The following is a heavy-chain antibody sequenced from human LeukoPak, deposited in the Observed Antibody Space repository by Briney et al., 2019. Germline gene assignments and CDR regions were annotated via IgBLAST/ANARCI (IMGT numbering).Heavy chain of an antibody. CDR3: ASGDYAFDY. CDR1: GFTFSSYT. D-gene: IGHD4-17*01. CDR2: VSYSSTYT. V-gene: IGHV3-21*01. Sequence: GGSLRLSCAASGFTFSSYTMSWVRQAPGKGLEWVSSVSYSSTYTYYADSVKGRFTISRDNAKNSLYLQMNSLRAEDTAVYYCASGDYAFDYWGQGTLVTVSS. J-gene: IGHJ4*02.